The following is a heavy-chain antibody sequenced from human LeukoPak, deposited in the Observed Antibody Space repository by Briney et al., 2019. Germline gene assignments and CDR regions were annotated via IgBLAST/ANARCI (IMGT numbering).Heavy chain of an antibody. V-gene: IGHV4-39*07. J-gene: IGHJ5*02. D-gene: IGHD3-22*01. Sequence: SETLSLTCTVSGGSISSSSYYWGWIRQPPGKGLEWIGSIYYSGSTYYNPYLKSRVTISVDTSKNQFSLKLSSVTAADTAVYYCASAYYYDSSGYYRFDPWGQGTLVTVSS. CDR1: GGSISSSSYY. CDR3: ASAYYYDSSGYYRFDP. CDR2: IYYSGST.